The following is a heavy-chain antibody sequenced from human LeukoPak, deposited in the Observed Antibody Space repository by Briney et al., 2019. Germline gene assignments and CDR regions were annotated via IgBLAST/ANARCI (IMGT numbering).Heavy chain of an antibody. CDR3: TGKRGQWRVDY. D-gene: IGHD6-19*01. J-gene: IGHJ4*02. CDR2: IDSSGNT. Sequence: SETLSLTCTVSGGSISSSGYYWGWIRQPPGKGPEYFASIDSSGNTYYNPSPQSRVTISADTSKNQLSLMLSSVTAADTAVYYCTGKRGQWRVDYWFQRSLVTVSS. CDR1: GGSISSSGYY. V-gene: IGHV4-39*07.